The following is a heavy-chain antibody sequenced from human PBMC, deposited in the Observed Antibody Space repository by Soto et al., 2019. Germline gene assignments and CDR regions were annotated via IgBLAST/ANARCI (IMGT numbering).Heavy chain of an antibody. V-gene: IGHV4-39*01. CDR3: ARQLIGGQQLAPYNWFDP. D-gene: IGHD6-13*01. CDR2: IYYSGST. CDR1: GGSISSSSYY. Sequence: QLQLQESGPGLVKPSETLSLTCTVSGGSISSSSYYWGWIRQPPGKGLEWIGSIYYSGSTYYNPSLKSRVTISVDTSKNQFSLKLSSVTAADTAVYYCARQLIGGQQLAPYNWFDPWGQGTLVTVSS. J-gene: IGHJ5*02.